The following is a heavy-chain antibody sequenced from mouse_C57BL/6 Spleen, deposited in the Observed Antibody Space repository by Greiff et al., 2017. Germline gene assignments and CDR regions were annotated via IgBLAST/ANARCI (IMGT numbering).Heavy chain of an antibody. CDR3: ASDYFDY. V-gene: IGHV1-72*01. J-gene: IGHJ2*01. Sequence: VQLQQPGAELVKPGASVTLSCKASGYTFTSYWMHWVKQRPGRGLVWSGRIDPNSGGTKYNEKVKSKATLTVDKPSSTAYMQLSSLTSEDSAVYYCASDYFDYWGQGTTLTVSS. CDR2: IDPNSGGT. CDR1: GYTFTSYW.